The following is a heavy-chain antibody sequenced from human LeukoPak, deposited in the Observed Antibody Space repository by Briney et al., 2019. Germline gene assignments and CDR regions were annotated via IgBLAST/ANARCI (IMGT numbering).Heavy chain of an antibody. CDR3: ARLVRGYYFDY. J-gene: IGHJ4*02. CDR1: GFTFSGYW. D-gene: IGHD3-10*01. V-gene: IGHV3-7*03. CDR2: IKQDGSEK. Sequence: GGSLRLSCAASGFTFSGYWMSWVRLAPGKGLEWVANIKQDGSEKYYVDSVKGRFTISRDNAKNSLYLQMNSLRADDTAVYYCARLVRGYYFDYWDQGTLVTVSS.